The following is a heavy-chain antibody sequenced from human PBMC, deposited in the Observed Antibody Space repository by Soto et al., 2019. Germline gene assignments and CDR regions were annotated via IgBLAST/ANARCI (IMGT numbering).Heavy chain of an antibody. CDR1: GFNFRSYG. D-gene: IGHD1-26*01. CDR2: ISYDGSNK. CDR3: AKDRFPGRWDSPPRFDY. V-gene: IGHV3-30*18. Sequence: GGSLRLSCVASGFNFRSYGIHWVRQAPGKGLEWVAVISYDGSNKYYADSVKGRFTISRDNSKNTLYLQMNSLRAEDTAVYYCAKDRFPGRWDSPPRFDYWGQGTLVTVSS. J-gene: IGHJ4*02.